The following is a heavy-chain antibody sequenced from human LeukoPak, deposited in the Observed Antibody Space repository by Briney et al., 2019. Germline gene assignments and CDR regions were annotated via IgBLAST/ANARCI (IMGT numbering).Heavy chain of an antibody. CDR1: GFTFSSYS. D-gene: IGHD3-3*01. CDR3: ARVNHDFWSGWRYYYYYMDV. V-gene: IGHV3-21*01. CDR2: INSSSSYI. J-gene: IGHJ6*03. Sequence: PGRSLRLSCAASGFTFSSYSMNWVRQAPGKGLEWVSSINSSSSYIYYADSVKGRFTISRDNAKNSLYLQMNSLRAEDTAVYYCARVNHDFWSGWRYYYYYMDVWGKGTTVTVSS.